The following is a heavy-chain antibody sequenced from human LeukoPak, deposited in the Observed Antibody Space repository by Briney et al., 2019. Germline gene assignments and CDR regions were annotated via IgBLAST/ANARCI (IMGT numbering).Heavy chain of an antibody. CDR3: ARAPYYDSSGYYYWLDI. Sequence: SEALPLTCTVSGGSISSYYWSWIRQPPGKGLGWIGYIYYSGSTNYNPSLNSRVTISVDTSKNQFSLRLSSVTPADTAVYYCARAPYYDSSGYYYWLDIWGQGTMVTVSS. D-gene: IGHD3-22*01. CDR2: IYYSGST. V-gene: IGHV4-59*01. CDR1: GGSISSYY. J-gene: IGHJ3*02.